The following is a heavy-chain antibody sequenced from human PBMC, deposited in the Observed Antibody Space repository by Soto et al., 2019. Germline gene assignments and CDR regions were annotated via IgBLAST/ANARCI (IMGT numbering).Heavy chain of an antibody. CDR1: GVSIGSHDW. J-gene: IGHJ4*02. Sequence: QVQLQESGPGLVKPSGTLSLTCAVSGVSIGSHDWWTWVRQPPGKGLEWIGESHQRGNTNYNSSCESRVTISLDKAKNHFSLQLSAGTVADTAVYYCATRDTGRGCWGQGTLVTVSS. CDR3: ATRDTGRGC. D-gene: IGHD5-18*01. CDR2: SHQRGNT. V-gene: IGHV4-4*02.